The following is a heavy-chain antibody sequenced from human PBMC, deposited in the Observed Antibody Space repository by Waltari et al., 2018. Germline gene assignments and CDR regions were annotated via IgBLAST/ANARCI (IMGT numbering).Heavy chain of an antibody. Sequence: EVQLVESGGGLVQPGGSLRLSCAASGFTFSSYAMSWVCQAPGKGLEWVSAISGSGGSTYYADSVKGRFTISRDNSKNTLYLQMNSLRAEDTAVYYCAKDLLWFGELILMNCLDYWGQGTLVTVSS. D-gene: IGHD3-10*01. CDR1: GFTFSSYA. CDR2: ISGSGGST. V-gene: IGHV3-23*04. CDR3: AKDLLWFGELILMNCLDY. J-gene: IGHJ4*02.